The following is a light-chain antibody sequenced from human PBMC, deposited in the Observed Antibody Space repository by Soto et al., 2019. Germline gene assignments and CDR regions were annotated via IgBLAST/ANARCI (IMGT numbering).Light chain of an antibody. Sequence: EIVMTQSPATLSVSPGERATLSCRASQSISGELAWYQQRPGQPPRLLIYGVSTRATGVPDRFSGSGSGSDFTLTSSGLQSEDFAVYYCQQGHDWPLTCGQGTRLDI. CDR2: GVS. CDR1: QSISGE. CDR3: QQGHDWPLT. J-gene: IGKJ2*01. V-gene: IGKV3-15*01.